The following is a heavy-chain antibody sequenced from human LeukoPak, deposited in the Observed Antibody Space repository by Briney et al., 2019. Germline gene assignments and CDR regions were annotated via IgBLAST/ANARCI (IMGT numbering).Heavy chain of an antibody. Sequence: GASVKVSCKASGYTFTGYYMHRVRQAPGQGLEWMGWINPNSGGTNYAQKFQGRVTMTRDTSLSTAYMELSRLRSDDTAVYYCARAPSWIQLWLLGYWGQGTLVTVSS. J-gene: IGHJ4*02. D-gene: IGHD5-18*01. CDR2: INPNSGGT. CDR1: GYTFTGYY. V-gene: IGHV1-2*02. CDR3: ARAPSWIQLWLLGY.